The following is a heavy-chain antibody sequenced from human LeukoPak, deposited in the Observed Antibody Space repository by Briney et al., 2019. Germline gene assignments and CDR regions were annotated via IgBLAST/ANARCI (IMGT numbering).Heavy chain of an antibody. D-gene: IGHD1-26*01. Sequence: ASETLSLTCSVSGGSISSYNWTWIRQPAGKGLEWIGRIYPSGSTNDNPSLKSRVTMSVDTSKNQFSLKLSSVTAAETAVYYCARENSGSYREFDYWGQGNLVTVSS. V-gene: IGHV4-4*07. CDR3: ARENSGSYREFDY. CDR1: GGSISSYN. CDR2: IYPSGST. J-gene: IGHJ4*02.